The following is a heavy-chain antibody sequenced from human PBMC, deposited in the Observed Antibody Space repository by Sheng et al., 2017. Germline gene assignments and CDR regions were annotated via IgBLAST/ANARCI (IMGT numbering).Heavy chain of an antibody. CDR3: ARTNPFQMSFGALDI. CDR1: GFTVSSNY. CDR2: VYSGGST. Sequence: EVQLVESGGGLIQPGGSLRLSCAASGFTVSSNYMSWVRQAPGKGLEWVSVVYSGGSTHYSDSVKGRFTISRDNSKNTVYLQMESLRVEDTALYYCARTNPFQMSFGALDIWGQGQW. D-gene: IGHD3-16*01. J-gene: IGHJ3*02. V-gene: IGHV3-53*01.